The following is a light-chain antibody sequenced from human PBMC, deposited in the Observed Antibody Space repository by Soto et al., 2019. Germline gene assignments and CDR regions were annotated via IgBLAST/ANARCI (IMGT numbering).Light chain of an antibody. CDR1: QSVSSSY. Sequence: EIVLTQSPASLSLSPGERGTLSCRASQSVSSSYLAWYQQKPGQAPRLLIYGTSVRATGIPDRFSGSGSGKDFTLTISRLEREDFAAYYCHHYGTSPLTFGGGTKVE. J-gene: IGKJ4*01. CDR2: GTS. CDR3: HHYGTSPLT. V-gene: IGKV3-20*01.